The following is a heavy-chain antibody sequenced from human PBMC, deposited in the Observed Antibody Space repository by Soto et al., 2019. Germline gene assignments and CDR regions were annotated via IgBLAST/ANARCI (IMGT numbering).Heavy chain of an antibody. CDR3: ARDGGLAGAIDI. Sequence: GGSMRLSCAASGFTFSSYWMSCVRQAPGKGLEWVANIKQDGSEKYYVDSVKGRFTIARDNANYALYLRINILRAESTAVYLCARDGGLAGAIDIWGRGTMVAVSS. D-gene: IGHD3-16*01. J-gene: IGHJ3*02. CDR2: IKQDGSEK. CDR1: GFTFSSYW. V-gene: IGHV3-7*01.